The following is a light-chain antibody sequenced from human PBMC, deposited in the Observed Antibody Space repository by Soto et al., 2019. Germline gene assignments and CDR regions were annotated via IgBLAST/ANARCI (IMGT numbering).Light chain of an antibody. CDR2: GAS. CDR3: QQYGNSPPT. Sequence: EIVLTQSPGTLSLSPGERATLSCRASQSVSSSYLAWYQQKPGQAPRFLIYGASSRATGIPDRFSGSGSGTDFTLTISRLEPEAFAVYYCQQYGNSPPTFGQGTKVEIK. V-gene: IGKV3-20*01. J-gene: IGKJ1*01. CDR1: QSVSSSY.